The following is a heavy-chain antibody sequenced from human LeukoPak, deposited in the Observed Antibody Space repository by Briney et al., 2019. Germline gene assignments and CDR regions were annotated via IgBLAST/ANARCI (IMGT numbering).Heavy chain of an antibody. Sequence: SETLSLTCTVSGGSISSGGYYWSWIRQPPGKGLEWIGYIYYSGSTNYNPSLKSRVTISVDTSKNQFSLKLSSVTAADTAVYYCARQAYDFWSGDELLQTWSPYFDYWGQGTLVTVSS. CDR3: ARQAYDFWSGDELLQTWSPYFDY. J-gene: IGHJ4*02. CDR2: IYYSGST. V-gene: IGHV4-61*08. CDR1: GGSISSGGYY. D-gene: IGHD3-3*01.